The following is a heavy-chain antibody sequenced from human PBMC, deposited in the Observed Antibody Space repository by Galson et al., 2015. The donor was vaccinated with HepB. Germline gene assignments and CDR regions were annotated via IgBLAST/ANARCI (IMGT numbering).Heavy chain of an antibody. Sequence: QSGAEVKKPGESLRISCKGSGSSFTSYWISWVRQMPGKGLEWMGRIDPSDSYTNYSPSFQGHVTISADRSISTAYLQWSSLKASDTAMYYCARDPQEYYYGSGSPTNNWFDPWGQGTLVTVSS. CDR2: IDPSDSYT. CDR3: ARDPQEYYYGSGSPTNNWFDP. D-gene: IGHD3-10*01. J-gene: IGHJ5*02. CDR1: GSSFTSYW. V-gene: IGHV5-10-1*01.